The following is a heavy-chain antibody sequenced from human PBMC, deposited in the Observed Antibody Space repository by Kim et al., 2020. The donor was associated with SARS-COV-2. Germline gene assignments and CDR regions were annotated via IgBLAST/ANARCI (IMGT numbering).Heavy chain of an antibody. CDR1: GYSFTSYW. CDR2: IDPSDSYT. D-gene: IGHD3-22*01. Sequence: GESLKIFCKGSGYSFTSYWISWVRQMPGKGLEWMGRIDPSDSYTNYSPSFQGHVTISADKSISTAYLQWSSLKASDTAMYYCARRRTQPKPTYYYDSSREQDAFDIWGQGTMVTVSS. J-gene: IGHJ3*02. V-gene: IGHV5-10-1*01. CDR3: ARRRTQPKPTYYYDSSREQDAFDI.